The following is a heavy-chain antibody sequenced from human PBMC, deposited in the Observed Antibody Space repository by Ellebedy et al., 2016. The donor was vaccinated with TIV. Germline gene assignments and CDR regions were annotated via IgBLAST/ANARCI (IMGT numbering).Heavy chain of an antibody. J-gene: IGHJ5*02. CDR1: GGTFSSYA. D-gene: IGHD5-18*01. V-gene: IGHV1-69*13. CDR2: IIPIVGTA. Sequence: ASVKVSCKASGGTFSSYAISWVRQAPGQGLEWMGGIIPIVGTANYAQKFQGRVTITADESTSTAYMELSSLRSEDTAVYYCATFAGGYSYGYRQPLTSDWFDPWGQGTLVTFSS. CDR3: ATFAGGYSYGYRQPLTSDWFDP.